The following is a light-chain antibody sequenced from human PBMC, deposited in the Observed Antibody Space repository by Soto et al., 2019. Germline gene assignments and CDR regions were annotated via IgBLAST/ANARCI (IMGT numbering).Light chain of an antibody. V-gene: IGLV2-14*01. J-gene: IGLJ2*01. Sequence: QSALTQPASVSGSPGQSITISCTGTTSDVGGYDYVSWYQHHPGKAPKLMIYEVTNRPSGVSHRFSGSKSGNTASLTISGLQDEDEADYYCSSYTSSSTVVFGGGTKLTVL. CDR1: TSDVGGYDY. CDR3: SSYTSSSTVV. CDR2: EVT.